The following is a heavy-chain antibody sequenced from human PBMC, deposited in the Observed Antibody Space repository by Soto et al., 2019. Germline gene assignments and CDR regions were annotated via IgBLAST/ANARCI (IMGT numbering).Heavy chain of an antibody. CDR1: GGSISSGGYY. Sequence: PSETLSLTCTVSGGSISSGGYYWSWIRQHPGKGLEWIGYIYYSGSTYYNPSLKSRVTISVDTSKNQFSLKLSSVTAADTAVYYCARGGLGSYYILYNWFDPWGQGILVTVSS. J-gene: IGHJ5*02. V-gene: IGHV4-31*03. CDR3: ARGGLGSYYILYNWFDP. CDR2: IYYSGST. D-gene: IGHD3-10*01.